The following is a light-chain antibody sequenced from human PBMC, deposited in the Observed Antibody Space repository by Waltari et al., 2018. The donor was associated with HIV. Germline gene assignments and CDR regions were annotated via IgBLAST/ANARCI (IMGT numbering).Light chain of an antibody. J-gene: IGLJ3*02. Sequence: DVGGYNYVSWYQQHPGKVPKLLIYDVSKRPSGVPDRFSGSKSGNTASLTISGLQAEDEADYYCCSYAGSYTWVFGGGTKLTVL. V-gene: IGLV2-11*01. CDR2: DVS. CDR3: CSYAGSYTWV. CDR1: DVGGYNY.